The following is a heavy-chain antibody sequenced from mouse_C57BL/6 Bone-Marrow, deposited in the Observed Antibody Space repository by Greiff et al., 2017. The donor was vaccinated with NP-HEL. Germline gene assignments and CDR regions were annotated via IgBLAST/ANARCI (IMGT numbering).Heavy chain of an antibody. CDR2: INPNNGCT. D-gene: IGHD1-1*01. Sequence: VQLQQSGPELVKPGASVKMSCKASGYTFTDYNMHWVQQSPGKSLEWIGYINPNNGCTSYNQKFKGQATLTVNKSSSTAYLELRSLTSEDAEVYNCERQAEIYDCGSSYFDYWGQGTTVTVSA. J-gene: IGHJ2*01. CDR1: GYTFTDYN. CDR3: ERQAEIYDCGSSYFDY. V-gene: IGHV1-22*01.